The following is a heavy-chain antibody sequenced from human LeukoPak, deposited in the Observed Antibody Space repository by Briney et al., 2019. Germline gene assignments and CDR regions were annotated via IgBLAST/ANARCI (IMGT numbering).Heavy chain of an antibody. CDR2: ISAYNGNT. CDR1: GYTFTSYG. Sequence: ASVKVCCKASGYTFTSYGFSWERQAPGQGLEWMGWISAYNGNTNYAQKLQGRVTMTTDTSTSTVYTELSSLRSEDTAVYYCARGLSFAHFDYSGQGTPLTVSS. V-gene: IGHV1-18*01. CDR3: ARGLSFAHFDY. D-gene: IGHD2/OR15-2a*01. J-gene: IGHJ4*02.